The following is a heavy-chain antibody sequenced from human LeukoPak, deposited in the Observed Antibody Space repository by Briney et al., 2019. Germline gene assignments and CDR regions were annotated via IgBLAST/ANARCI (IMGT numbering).Heavy chain of an antibody. Sequence: TGGSLRLSCAASGFIFSRYEMNWVRQAPGKGLEWISYIRDRGSTIYYADSVKGRFTISRDNARNTLYLQMKSLRAEDTAVYYCAGSPYYANIDSEDYWGQGTLVTVSS. CDR1: GFIFSRYE. J-gene: IGHJ4*02. CDR3: AGSPYYANIDSEDY. D-gene: IGHD3-10*01. CDR2: IRDRGSTI. V-gene: IGHV3-48*03.